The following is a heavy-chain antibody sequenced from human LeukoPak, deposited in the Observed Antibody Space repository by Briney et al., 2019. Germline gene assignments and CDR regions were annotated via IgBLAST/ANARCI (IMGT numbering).Heavy chain of an antibody. J-gene: IGHJ3*02. CDR1: GFTFSSYA. Sequence: PGGSLRLSCAASGFTFSSYAKSWVRQAPGKGLEWVSAISGSGGSTYYADSVKGRFTTSRDNSKNTLYLQMNSLRVEDTAVYYCAKADDFWSGPWNAFDIWGQGTMVTVSS. D-gene: IGHD3-3*01. CDR2: ISGSGGST. V-gene: IGHV3-23*01. CDR3: AKADDFWSGPWNAFDI.